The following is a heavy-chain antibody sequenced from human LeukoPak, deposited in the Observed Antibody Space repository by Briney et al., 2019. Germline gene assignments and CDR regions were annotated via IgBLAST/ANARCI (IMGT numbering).Heavy chain of an antibody. CDR3: EKDPTVTGAFDI. D-gene: IGHD4-17*01. V-gene: IGHV3-23*01. CDR1: GFTFSSYA. CDR2: ISGSGCST. Sequence: GGSLRLSCAASGFTFSSYAMRWVRQAPGKGLEWVSAISGSGCSTYYADSVKGRFTISRDNSKNTLYLQMNSLKAEDTAVYYCEKDPTVTGAFDIWGQGTMVTVSS. J-gene: IGHJ3*02.